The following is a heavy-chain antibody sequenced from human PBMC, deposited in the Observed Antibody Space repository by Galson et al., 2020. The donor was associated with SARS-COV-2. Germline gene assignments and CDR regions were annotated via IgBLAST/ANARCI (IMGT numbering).Heavy chain of an antibody. CDR3: ARSLMGATWTFDV. Sequence: GESLKISCAASGFTVSNTFMRWVRQAPGKGLEWISIMYSSGFTYYADSVKGRFTISRDNSENTLFLQMDTLRVEDTALYFCARSLMGATWTFDVWGQGTLVAVSS. D-gene: IGHD1-26*01. J-gene: IGHJ4*02. CDR2: MYSSGFT. CDR1: GFTVSNTF. V-gene: IGHV3-66*01.